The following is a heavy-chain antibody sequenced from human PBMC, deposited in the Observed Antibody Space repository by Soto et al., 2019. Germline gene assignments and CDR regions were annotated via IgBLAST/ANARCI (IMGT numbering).Heavy chain of an antibody. CDR1: VGSISSYY. J-gene: IGHJ4*02. CDR3: ARLFYSFGGAVTTFYFDY. D-gene: IGHD4-17*01. CDR2: IYYSGST. Sequence: SETLSLTCTVSVGSISSYYWSWIRQPPGKGLEWIGYIYYSGSTNYNPSLKSRVTISVETSKNQFSLKPSSVTAADTAVYYCARLFYSFGGAVTTFYFDYWGQGTLVTVSS. V-gene: IGHV4-59*08.